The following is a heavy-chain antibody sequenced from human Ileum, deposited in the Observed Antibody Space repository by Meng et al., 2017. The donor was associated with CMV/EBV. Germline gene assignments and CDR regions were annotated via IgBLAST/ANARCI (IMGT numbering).Heavy chain of an antibody. V-gene: IGHV1-2*06. Sequence: QVQLVQSGADMKKPGASRKVSCKASGYTFTGYYMHWVRQAPGQGLEWMGRINPDTGGTNYAQKFQGRVTMTRDTSISTAYMELSRLTSDDTAVYFCMTVTGNYPYWGQGALVTVSS. CDR2: INPDTGGT. CDR3: MTVTGNYPY. D-gene: IGHD1-7*01. J-gene: IGHJ4*02. CDR1: GYTFTGYY.